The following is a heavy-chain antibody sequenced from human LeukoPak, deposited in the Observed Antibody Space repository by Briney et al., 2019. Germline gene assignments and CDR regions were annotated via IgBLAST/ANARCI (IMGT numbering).Heavy chain of an antibody. CDR1: GGSISSSNW. CDR3: AGTYYYTSGSYSNFDY. D-gene: IGHD3-10*01. CDR2: IYHSGST. J-gene: IGHJ4*02. V-gene: IGHV4-4*02. Sequence: SGTLSLTCAVSGGSISSSNWWSWVRQPPGKGLEWIGEIYHSGSTNYNPSLKSRVTISVDKSKNQFSLKLSSVTAADTAVYYCAGTYYYTSGSYSNFDYWGQGTLVTVSS.